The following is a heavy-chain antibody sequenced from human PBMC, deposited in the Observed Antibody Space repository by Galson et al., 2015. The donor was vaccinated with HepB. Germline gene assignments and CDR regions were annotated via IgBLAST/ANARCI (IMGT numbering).Heavy chain of an antibody. CDR3: AKDEREDSSSWLRATVYYYYGMDV. CDR1: GFTFSSYG. V-gene: IGHV3-30*18. CDR2: ISYDGSNK. D-gene: IGHD6-13*01. Sequence: SLRLSCAASGFTFSSYGMHWVRQAPGKGLEWVAVISYDGSNKYYADSVKGRFTISRDNSKNTLYLQMNSLRAEDTAVYYCAKDEREDSSSWLRATVYYYYGMDVWGQGTTVTVSS. J-gene: IGHJ6*02.